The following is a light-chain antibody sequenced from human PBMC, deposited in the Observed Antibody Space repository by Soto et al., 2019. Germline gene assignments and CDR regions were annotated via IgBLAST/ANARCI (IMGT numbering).Light chain of an antibody. CDR2: ETS. V-gene: IGLV2-23*01. J-gene: IGLJ1*01. CDR3: FSFTSTNTHV. Sequence: QSALTQPASVSGSPGQSVTISCTGTSSDFGSYKFVSWYQHHPGKVPKVIIYETSKRPSGVSDRFSGSKSGNTASLTISGLQAEYEADYYCFSFTSTNTHVFGSGTKLTVL. CDR1: SSDFGSYKF.